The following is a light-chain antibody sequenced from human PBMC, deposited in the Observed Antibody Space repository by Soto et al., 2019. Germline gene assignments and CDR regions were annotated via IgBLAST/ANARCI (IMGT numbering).Light chain of an antibody. Sequence: QSVLTQPPSVSGAPGQRVTISCTGSSSNIGANYDVHWYQQHPGKAPKVLISEVSNRPSGVSNRFSGSKSGNTASLTISGLQAEDEADYYCNSYATGNTRVFGTGTKVTVL. CDR1: SSNIGANYD. V-gene: IGLV1-40*01. J-gene: IGLJ1*01. CDR2: EVS. CDR3: NSYATGNTRV.